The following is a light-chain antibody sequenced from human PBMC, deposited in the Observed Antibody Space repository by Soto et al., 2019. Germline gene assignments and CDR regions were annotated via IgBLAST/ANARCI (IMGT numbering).Light chain of an antibody. V-gene: IGKV3-15*01. Sequence: EIVMTQSPATLSVSPGERTTLSCRASQSVSRILAWYQQKPGQAPSLLIYGASTRATGIPVRFSGSGSGTEYTLTISSLQSEDFAVYYCQQYDKWPPTFGQGTKVDIK. CDR1: QSVSRI. CDR2: GAS. CDR3: QQYDKWPPT. J-gene: IGKJ1*01.